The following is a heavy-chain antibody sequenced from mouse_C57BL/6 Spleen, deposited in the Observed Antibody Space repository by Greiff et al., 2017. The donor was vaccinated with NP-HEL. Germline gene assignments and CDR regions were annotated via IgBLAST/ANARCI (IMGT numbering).Heavy chain of an antibody. D-gene: IGHD1-1*01. CDR2: ISDGGSYT. Sequence: EVMLVESGGGLVKPGGSLKLSCAASGFTFSSYAMSWVRQTPEKRLEWVATISDGGSYTYYPDNVKGRFTISRDNAKNNLYLQMSHLKSEDTAMYYCARDPDYYGSSGHYFDYWGQGTTLTVSS. CDR3: ARDPDYYGSSGHYFDY. J-gene: IGHJ2*01. V-gene: IGHV5-4*01. CDR1: GFTFSSYA.